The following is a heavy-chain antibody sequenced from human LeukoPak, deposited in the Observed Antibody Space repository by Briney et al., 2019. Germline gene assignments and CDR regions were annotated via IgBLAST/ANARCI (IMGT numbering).Heavy chain of an antibody. D-gene: IGHD3-10*01. Sequence: PSETLSLTCTVSGGSISSYYWSWIRQPPGKGLEWIGEINHSGSTNYNPSLKSRVTISVDTSKNQFSLKLSSVTAADTAVYYCAWGGSGSYYNIWFGPWGQGTLVTVSS. CDR1: GGSISSYY. V-gene: IGHV4-34*01. CDR2: INHSGST. J-gene: IGHJ5*02. CDR3: AWGGSGSYYNIWFGP.